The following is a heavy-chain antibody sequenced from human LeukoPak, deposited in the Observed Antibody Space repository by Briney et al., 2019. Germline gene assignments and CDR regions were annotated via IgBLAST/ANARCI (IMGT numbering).Heavy chain of an antibody. CDR2: INPNSGGT. J-gene: IGHJ3*02. CDR1: GYTFTGYY. Sequence: GASVKVSCKASGYTFTGYYMHWVRQAPGQGLEWMGWINPNSGGTNYAQKFQGRVTMTRDTSISTAYMELSRLRSDGTAVYYCARDFNASLAVAGFFAFDIWGQGTMVTVSS. V-gene: IGHV1-2*02. CDR3: ARDFNASLAVAGFFAFDI. D-gene: IGHD6-19*01.